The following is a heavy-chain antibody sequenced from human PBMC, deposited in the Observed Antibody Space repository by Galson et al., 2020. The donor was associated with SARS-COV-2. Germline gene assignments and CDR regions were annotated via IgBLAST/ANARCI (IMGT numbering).Heavy chain of an antibody. CDR2: ISSEGRNN. D-gene: IGHD3-10*02. CDR3: AKRPKLFEMGPYGMDV. Sequence: GGSLRLSCAASEFTFRNSGMHWVHQAPGKGLEWMAVISSEGRNNYYADSVKARFFISRDNSKNTLYLQMDSLRPEDTAVYYCAKRPKLFEMGPYGMDVWGQGTTVTVSS. V-gene: IGHV3-30*18. J-gene: IGHJ6*02. CDR1: EFTFRNSG.